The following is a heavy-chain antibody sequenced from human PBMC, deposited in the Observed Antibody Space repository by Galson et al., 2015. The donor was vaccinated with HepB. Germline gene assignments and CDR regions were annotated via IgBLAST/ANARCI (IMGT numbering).Heavy chain of an antibody. J-gene: IGHJ4*02. D-gene: IGHD2-2*01. V-gene: IGHV3-23*01. CDR1: GFTFSIYA. CDR3: AKDVGYCSGTNCHDLYHDY. Sequence: SLRLSCAASGFTFSIYAMSWVRQAPGKGLEWVSGISGSGGSTYYADSVKGRFTISRDNSKNTLYLQMNSLRAEDTAVYYYAKDVGYCSGTNCHDLYHDYWGQGTLVTVSS. CDR2: ISGSGGST.